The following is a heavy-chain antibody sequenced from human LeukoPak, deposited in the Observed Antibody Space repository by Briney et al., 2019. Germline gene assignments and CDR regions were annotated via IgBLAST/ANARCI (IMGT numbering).Heavy chain of an antibody. CDR1: GFTFDDYA. J-gene: IGHJ4*02. CDR3: ARRTLAAAGTVYFDY. D-gene: IGHD6-13*01. CDR2: ISWNSGSI. V-gene: IGHV3-9*01. Sequence: PGRSLRLSCAASGFTFDDYAMHWVRQAPGKGLEWVSGISWNSGSIGYADSVKGRFTISRDNAKNSLYLQMNSLRAEDTALYYCARRTLAAAGTVYFDYWGQGTLVTVSS.